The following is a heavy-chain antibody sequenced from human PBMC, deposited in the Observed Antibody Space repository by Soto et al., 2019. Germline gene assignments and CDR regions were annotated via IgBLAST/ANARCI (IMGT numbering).Heavy chain of an antibody. J-gene: IGHJ4*02. CDR1: GFTVSSNY. D-gene: IGHD4-17*01. Sequence: GGSLRLSCAASGFTVSSNYMNWVRQAPGKGLEWVSLISPSGTTYYADSVKGRFIISRDTSTNTLNFQMNSLRADDTAVYYCARYYGDYEYYFDYWGQGTLVTVSS. V-gene: IGHV3-66*01. CDR3: ARYYGDYEYYFDY. CDR2: ISPSGTT.